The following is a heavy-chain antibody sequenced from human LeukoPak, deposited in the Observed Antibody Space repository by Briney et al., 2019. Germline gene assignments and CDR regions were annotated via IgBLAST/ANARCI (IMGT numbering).Heavy chain of an antibody. J-gene: IGHJ6*02. D-gene: IGHD3-10*01. CDR2: INHSGST. CDR3: ARSPSYYGSGSYYPQYYYYYGMDV. Sequence: SETLSLTCAVYGGSFSGYYWSWIRQPPGKGLEWIGEINHSGSTNYNPSLKSRVTISADTSKNQFSLKLSSVTAADTAVYYCARSPSYYGSGSYYPQYYYYYGMDVWGQGTTVTVSS. CDR1: GGSFSGYY. V-gene: IGHV4-34*01.